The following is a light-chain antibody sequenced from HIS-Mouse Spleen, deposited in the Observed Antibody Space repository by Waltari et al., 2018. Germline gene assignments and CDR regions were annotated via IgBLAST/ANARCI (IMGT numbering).Light chain of an antibody. Sequence: IWMTQSPSLLSASVGDRVTITCRASQSISSWLAWYQQKPGKAPKLLIYKASSLESGVPSRFSGSGSGTEFTLTISSLQPDDFATYYCQQYNSYSRTFGQGTKVEIK. V-gene: IGKV1-5*03. CDR3: QQYNSYSRT. CDR2: KAS. J-gene: IGKJ1*01. CDR1: QSISSW.